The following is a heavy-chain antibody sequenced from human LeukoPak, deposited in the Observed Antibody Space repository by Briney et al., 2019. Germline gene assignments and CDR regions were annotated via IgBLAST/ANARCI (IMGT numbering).Heavy chain of an antibody. J-gene: IGHJ4*02. D-gene: IGHD1-1*01. CDR2: IYYSGST. CDR3: ARLPQPSD. V-gene: IGHV4-39*07. CDR1: GGSISSSSYY. Sequence: SETLSLTCTVSGGSISSSSYYWGWIRQPPGKGLEWIGSIYYSGSTYYNPSLKSRVTISVDTSKNQYSLKLSSVTAADTAVYYCARLPQPSDWGQGTLVTVSS.